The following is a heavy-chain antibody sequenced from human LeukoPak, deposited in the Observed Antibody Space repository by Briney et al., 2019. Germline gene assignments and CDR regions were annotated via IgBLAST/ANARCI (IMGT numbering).Heavy chain of an antibody. V-gene: IGHV3-11*06. J-gene: IGHJ6*02. CDR1: RFSFGVFY. CDR3: ARGHYDMGV. CDR2: ISPSSTYT. Sequence: GGSLRLSCAPSRFSFGVFYMTWIRQAPGKGLEWLSHISPSSTYTNFADSVKGRFTISRDNANHSLYLRMNSLRAEDPAVYYCARGHYDMGVWGQGTTVTVSS.